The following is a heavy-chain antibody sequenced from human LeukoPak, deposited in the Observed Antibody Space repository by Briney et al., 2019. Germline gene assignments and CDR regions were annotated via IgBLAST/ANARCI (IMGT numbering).Heavy chain of an antibody. Sequence: ASVKVSCKASGYTFTSYGITWVRQAPGQGLEWMGWINPNSGGTNYAQKFQGRVTMTRDTSISTAYMELSRLRSDDTAVYYCARVVPAAVAFDYWGQGTLVTVSS. CDR3: ARVVPAAVAFDY. J-gene: IGHJ4*02. CDR2: INPNSGGT. CDR1: GYTFTSYG. D-gene: IGHD2-2*01. V-gene: IGHV1-2*02.